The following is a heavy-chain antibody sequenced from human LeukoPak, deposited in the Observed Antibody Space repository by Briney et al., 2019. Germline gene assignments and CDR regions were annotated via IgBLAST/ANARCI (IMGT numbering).Heavy chain of an antibody. CDR3: ARGSEGYCSGGGCYYGMGV. CDR1: GFTFCSYT. Sequence: GGSLRLSCAASGFTFCSYTMNWVRQAPGKGLEWVSYISSSSSYIYYADSVKGRFTISRDNAENSLYVQMNSLRAEDTAVYYCARGSEGYCSGGGCYYGMGVWGQGTTVTVSS. D-gene: IGHD2-15*01. V-gene: IGHV3-21*01. J-gene: IGHJ6*01. CDR2: ISSSSSYI.